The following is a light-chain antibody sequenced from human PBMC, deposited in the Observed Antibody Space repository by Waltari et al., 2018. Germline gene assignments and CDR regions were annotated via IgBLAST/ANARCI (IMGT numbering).Light chain of an antibody. V-gene: IGKV1-5*03. Sequence: DIQMTQSPSTLSASVGDRVTITCRASQSISSWLAWYPQKPGKAPKLLIYKASSLESGVPSRFSGSGSGTEFTRTISSLQPDDFATYYCQQYNSYSPWTFGQGTKVEIK. J-gene: IGKJ1*01. CDR2: KAS. CDR3: QQYNSYSPWT. CDR1: QSISSW.